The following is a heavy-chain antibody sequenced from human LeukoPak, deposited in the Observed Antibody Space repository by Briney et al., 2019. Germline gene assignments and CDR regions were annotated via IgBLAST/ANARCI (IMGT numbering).Heavy chain of an antibody. D-gene: IGHD2-21*02. CDR1: GFTFNSYA. CDR2: ISGSGGST. CDR3: AKGLAYCGGDCYTGGFDY. J-gene: IGHJ4*02. V-gene: IGHV3-23*01. Sequence: GGSLRLSCAASGFTFNSYAMSWVRQAPGKGMEWVSGISGSGGSTYYADSVKGRFTISKDNSKNTLYLQMNSLRAEDTAVYYCAKGLAYCGGDCYTGGFDYWGQGTLVTVSS.